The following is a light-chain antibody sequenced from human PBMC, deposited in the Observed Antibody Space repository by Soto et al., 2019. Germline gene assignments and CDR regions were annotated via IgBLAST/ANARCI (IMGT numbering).Light chain of an antibody. J-gene: IGKJ2*01. CDR2: KAS. CDR1: QSISSW. V-gene: IGKV1-5*03. CDR3: QQYNSYPYT. Sequence: DIQMTQSPSTLSASVGARVTITCRASQSISSWLAWYQQKPGKAPKLLIYKASSLERGVPSRFSGSGSGTEFTLTISSLQPDDFATYYCQQYNSYPYTFGQGTKLEIK.